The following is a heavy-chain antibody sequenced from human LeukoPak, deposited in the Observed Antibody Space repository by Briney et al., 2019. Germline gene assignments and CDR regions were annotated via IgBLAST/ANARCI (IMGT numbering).Heavy chain of an antibody. J-gene: IGHJ4*02. Sequence: GGSLRLSCAASGFTSSSYWMSWVRQAPGEGLEWVANIKQDGTEKYYMDSVKGRFSISRDNAKNSMYLQMNALTAEDTAVYYCARDVRTDYWGQGTLVTVST. CDR2: IKQDGTEK. CDR1: GFTSSSYW. V-gene: IGHV3-7*04. CDR3: ARDVRTDY.